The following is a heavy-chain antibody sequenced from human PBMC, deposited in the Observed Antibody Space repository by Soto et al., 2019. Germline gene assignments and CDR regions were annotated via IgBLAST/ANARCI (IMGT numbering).Heavy chain of an antibody. CDR1: GFTFNAYS. Sequence: DVQLLESGGSLVQPGGSLRLSCAASGFTFNAYSLSWVRQAPGKGLAWVSAISTTGGSTYYADSVKGRFTISRDNSQNTVYLQTNSLRAEDTAVYYCARPDGATYNFRFWGQGTLVTVSS. CDR2: ISTTGGST. J-gene: IGHJ4*02. D-gene: IGHD1-1*01. V-gene: IGHV3-23*01. CDR3: ARPDGATYNFRF.